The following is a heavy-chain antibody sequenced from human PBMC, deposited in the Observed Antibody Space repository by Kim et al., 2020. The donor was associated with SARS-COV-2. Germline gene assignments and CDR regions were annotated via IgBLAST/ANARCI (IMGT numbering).Heavy chain of an antibody. J-gene: IGHJ3*02. V-gene: IGHV2-70*01. CDR3: ARIYSAQRFGFVSHAFDI. CDR2: IDWDDDK. CDR1: GFSLSTSGMC. Sequence: SGPTLVKPTQTLTLTCTFSGFSLSTSGMCVSWIRQPPGKALEWLALIDWDDDKYYSTSLKTRLTISKDTSKNQVVLTMTNMDPVDTATYYCARIYSAQRFGFVSHAFDIWGQGTMVTVSS. D-gene: IGHD3-16*01.